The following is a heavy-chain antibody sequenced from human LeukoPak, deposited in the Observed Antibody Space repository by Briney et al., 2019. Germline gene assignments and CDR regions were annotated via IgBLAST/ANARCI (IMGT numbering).Heavy chain of an antibody. CDR3: ATNTAMVTNRFDY. CDR2: TSYDGSNK. V-gene: IGHV3-30*03. D-gene: IGHD5-18*01. CDR1: GFTFSSYG. Sequence: GGSLRLSCAASGFTFSSYGMHWVRQAPGKGLEWVAVTSYDGSNKYYADSVKGRFTISRDNSKNTLYLQMNSLRAEDTAVYYCATNTAMVTNRFDYWGQGTLVTVSS. J-gene: IGHJ4*02.